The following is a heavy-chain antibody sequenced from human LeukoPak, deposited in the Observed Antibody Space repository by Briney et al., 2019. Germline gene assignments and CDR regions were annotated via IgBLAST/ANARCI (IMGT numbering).Heavy chain of an antibody. Sequence: ASVKVSCKASGYTFTSYGISWVRQAPGQGLEWMGWISAYNGNTNYAQKLQGRVTMTTDTSTSTAYMELSRLRSDDTAVYYCARDLGYYDSSGYYGYWGQGTLVTVSS. CDR1: GYTFTSYG. J-gene: IGHJ4*02. D-gene: IGHD3-22*01. CDR3: ARDLGYYDSSGYYGY. CDR2: ISAYNGNT. V-gene: IGHV1-18*01.